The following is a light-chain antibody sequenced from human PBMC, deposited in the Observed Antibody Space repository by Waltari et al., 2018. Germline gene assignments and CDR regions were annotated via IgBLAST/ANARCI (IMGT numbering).Light chain of an antibody. J-gene: IGLJ2*01. V-gene: IGLV2-14*03. CDR1: GSAVGASAS. CDR3: SSQTLDGLVL. CDR2: DVT. Sequence: QSALTQPAPVSGSPGQSITISCSGVGSAVGASASVSWHQHHPGKAPQVIIYDVTNRRSGVSDRFSASKSANTASLTISRLQPEDEADYYCSSQTLDGLVLFGGGTRLTVL.